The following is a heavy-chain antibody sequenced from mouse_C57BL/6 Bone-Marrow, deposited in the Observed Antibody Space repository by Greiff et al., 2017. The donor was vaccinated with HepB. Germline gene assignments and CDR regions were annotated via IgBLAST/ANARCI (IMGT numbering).Heavy chain of an antibody. CDR2: ISGGGGNT. CDR1: GFTFSSYT. V-gene: IGHV5-9*01. Sequence: EVKLVESGGGLVKPGGSLKLSCAASGFTFSSYTMSWVRQTPEKRLEWVATISGGGGNTYYPDSVKGRFTISRDNAKNTLYLQMSSLRAEDTSLYYCARDGPIDYAMDYWGQGPSVTVSS. D-gene: IGHD1-1*01. J-gene: IGHJ4*01. CDR3: ARDGPIDYAMDY.